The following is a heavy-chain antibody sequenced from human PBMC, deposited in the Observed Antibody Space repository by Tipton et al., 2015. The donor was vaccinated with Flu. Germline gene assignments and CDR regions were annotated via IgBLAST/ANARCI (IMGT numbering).Heavy chain of an antibody. D-gene: IGHD1-1*01. J-gene: IGHJ6*02. CDR3: ARDIQGYTASADGMDV. Sequence: QVQLVQSGAQVMKPGASVKISCKASGYKFISYFIHWVRQAPGQGLEWMGLISPSGGNTWSSERFQGRLSMARDTSTSTMYMELSSLRSEDTATYYCARDIQGYTASADGMDVWGQGTMVTVSS. V-gene: IGHV1-46*01. CDR2: ISPSGGNT. CDR1: GYKFISYF.